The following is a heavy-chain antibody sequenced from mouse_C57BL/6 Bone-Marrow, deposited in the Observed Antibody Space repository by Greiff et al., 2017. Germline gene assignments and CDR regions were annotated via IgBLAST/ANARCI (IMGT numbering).Heavy chain of an antibody. D-gene: IGHD1-1*02. J-gene: IGHJ2*01. CDR1: GFNIKDDY. CDR2: IDPENGDT. V-gene: IGHV14-4*01. CDR3: TTGSYAVYFGD. Sequence: VQLQQSGAELVRPGASVKLSCTASGFNIKDDYMHWVKQRPEQGLEWIGWIDPENGDTEYASKFQGKATITADTSSNTAYLHLSSLTSEDTAVYYCTTGSYAVYFGDWGQGTTLTGSS.